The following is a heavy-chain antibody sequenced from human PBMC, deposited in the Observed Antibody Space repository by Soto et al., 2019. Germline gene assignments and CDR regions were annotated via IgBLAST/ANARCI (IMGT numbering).Heavy chain of an antibody. D-gene: IGHD6-6*01. Sequence: ASVKVSCKASGYTFTSYAMHWVRQAPGQRLEWMGWINAGSGSTKYAQKFQGRVTMTRDTSTSTVYMELSSLRSEDTAVYFCARGPYSSSYYYFDYWGQGTLVTVS. V-gene: IGHV1-3*01. CDR2: INAGSGST. CDR1: GYTFTSYA. J-gene: IGHJ4*02. CDR3: ARGPYSSSYYYFDY.